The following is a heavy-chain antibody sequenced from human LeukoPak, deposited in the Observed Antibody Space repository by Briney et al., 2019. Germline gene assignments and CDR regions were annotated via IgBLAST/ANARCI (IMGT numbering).Heavy chain of an antibody. CDR2: FDPEDGET. CDR1: GYTLTELS. V-gene: IGHV1-24*01. CDR3: ARDSHYDSSGYHPGAFDI. D-gene: IGHD3-22*01. Sequence: ASVKVSCKVSGYTLTELSMHWVRQAPGKGLEWMGGFDPEDGETIYAQKFQGRVTMTRDTSTSTVYMELSSLRSEDTAVYYCARDSHYDSSGYHPGAFDIWGQGTMVTVSS. J-gene: IGHJ3*02.